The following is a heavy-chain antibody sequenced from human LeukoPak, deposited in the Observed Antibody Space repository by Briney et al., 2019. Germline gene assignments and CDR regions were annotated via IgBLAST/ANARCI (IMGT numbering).Heavy chain of an antibody. Sequence: SETLSLTCTVSGRSISSYYWSWVRQPPGQGLEWIGYIYYSGSTNYNPSLKSRVTISVDTSKNQFTLKLSSVTAADTAVYYCARDDGLFDYWGQGTLVTVSS. D-gene: IGHD3-16*01. J-gene: IGHJ4*02. CDR3: ARDDGLFDY. CDR1: GRSISSYY. CDR2: IYYSGST. V-gene: IGHV4-59*01.